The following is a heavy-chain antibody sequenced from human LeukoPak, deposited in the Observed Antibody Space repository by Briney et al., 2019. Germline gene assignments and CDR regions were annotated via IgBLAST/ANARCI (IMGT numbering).Heavy chain of an antibody. CDR2: ISGSGGST. CDR3: AKGAAGITMKIVVITPPDD. J-gene: IGHJ4*02. V-gene: IGHV3-23*01. CDR1: GFTYSSYA. Sequence: GGSLRLSCASSGFTYSSYAMRWVRQAPGRGLEWVSAISGSGGSTYYADSVKGRFTISRYNSKNTLYLQTNSLRAEDTAIYYWAKGAAGITMKIVVITPPDDWGQGPLVTVSS. D-gene: IGHD3-22*01.